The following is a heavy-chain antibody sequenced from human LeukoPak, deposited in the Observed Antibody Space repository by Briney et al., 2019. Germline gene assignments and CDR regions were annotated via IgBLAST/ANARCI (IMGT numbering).Heavy chain of an antibody. D-gene: IGHD4-23*01. J-gene: IGHJ4*02. V-gene: IGHV3-64*04. Sequence: GGSLRLSCSASGFTFSSYAMHWVRQAPGKGLEYVSAISSNGGSTYYADSVKGRFTISRDNAKNTLYLQMNSLRVEDTAVYYCARGRPHGNDYWGQGTLVTASS. CDR1: GFTFSSYA. CDR3: ARGRPHGNDY. CDR2: ISSNGGST.